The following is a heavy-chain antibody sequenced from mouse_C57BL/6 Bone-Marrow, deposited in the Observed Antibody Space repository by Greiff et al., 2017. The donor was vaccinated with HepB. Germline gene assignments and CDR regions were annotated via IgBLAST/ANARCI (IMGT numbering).Heavy chain of an antibody. J-gene: IGHJ4*01. V-gene: IGHV1-47*01. CDR2: FHPYNDDT. CDR1: GYTFTTYP. Sequence: VKLMESGAELVKPGASVKMSCKASGYTFTTYPIEWMKQNHGKSLEWIGNFHPYNDDTKYNEKFKGKATLTVEKSSSTVYLELSRLTSDDSAVYYCADYYGSSGPYAMDYWGQGTSVTVSS. CDR3: ADYYGSSGPYAMDY. D-gene: IGHD1-1*01.